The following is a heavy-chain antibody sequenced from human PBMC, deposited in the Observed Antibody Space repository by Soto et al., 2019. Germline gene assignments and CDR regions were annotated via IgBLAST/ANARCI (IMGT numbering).Heavy chain of an antibody. CDR2: TYYRSKWYN. V-gene: IGHV6-1*01. CDR1: GDSVSSNSAA. D-gene: IGHD6-6*01. CDR3: ERTLSSSAQNLFDP. Sequence: SQTLSLTCAIPGDSVSSNSAAWNWIRQSPSRGLEWLGRTYYRSKWYNDYAVSVKSRITINPDTSKNQFSLQLNSVTPEDTAVYFCERTLSSSAQNLFDPWGQGTLVTVSS. J-gene: IGHJ5*02.